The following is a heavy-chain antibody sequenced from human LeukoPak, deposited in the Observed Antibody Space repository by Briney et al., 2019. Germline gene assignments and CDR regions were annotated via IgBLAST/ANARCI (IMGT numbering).Heavy chain of an antibody. Sequence: GGSLRLSCAASGFTFDDYAMHWVRQAPGKGLEWVSGITNSGGKTFYADSVMGRFTISRDNSKNTLYLQMNSLRAEDTAVYYCAKDRVGNSYLFDSWGLGTLVTVSS. CDR1: GFTFDDYA. CDR2: ITNSGGKT. J-gene: IGHJ4*02. D-gene: IGHD1-26*01. CDR3: AKDRVGNSYLFDS. V-gene: IGHV3-23*01.